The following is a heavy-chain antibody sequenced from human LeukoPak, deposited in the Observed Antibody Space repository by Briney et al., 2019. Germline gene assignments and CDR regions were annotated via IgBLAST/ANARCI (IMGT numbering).Heavy chain of an antibody. J-gene: IGHJ4*02. Sequence: PSETLSLTCTVSGGSISSSSYYWSWIRQPPGKGLEWIGYIYYSGSTNYNPSLKSRVTISVDTSKNQFSLKLSSVTAADTAVYYCARGRDVFDYWGQGTLVTVSS. V-gene: IGHV4-61*01. CDR1: GGSISSSSYY. D-gene: IGHD2-21*01. CDR3: ARGRDVFDY. CDR2: IYYSGST.